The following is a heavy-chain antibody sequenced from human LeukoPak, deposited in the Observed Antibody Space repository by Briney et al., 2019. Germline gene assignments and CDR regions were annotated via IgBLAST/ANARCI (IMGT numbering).Heavy chain of an antibody. Sequence: PGGFLRLSCVVSGFSFGSYPMSWVRQAPGKGLEWVSVISETGGVTHYADSMKGRFTISRDNIKNTLNLQMNSLRAEDTAIYYCVRDSSHYLGSSDYWGQGTLVTVSS. V-gene: IGHV3-23*01. CDR3: VRDSSHYLGSSDY. D-gene: IGHD6-6*01. J-gene: IGHJ4*02. CDR2: ISETGGVT. CDR1: GFSFGSYP.